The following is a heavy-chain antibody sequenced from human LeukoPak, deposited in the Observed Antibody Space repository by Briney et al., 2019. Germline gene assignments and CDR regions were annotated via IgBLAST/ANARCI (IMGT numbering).Heavy chain of an antibody. Sequence: KTSETLSLTCTVSGGSISSYYWSWIRQPPGKGLEWIGYIYYSGSTNYNPSLKSRVTISVDTSKNQFSLKLSSVTTADTAVYYCARHGEYCSGGSCYLPDWDYWGQGTLVTVSS. V-gene: IGHV4-59*08. CDR2: IYYSGST. CDR3: ARHGEYCSGGSCYLPDWDY. D-gene: IGHD2-15*01. J-gene: IGHJ4*02. CDR1: GGSISSYY.